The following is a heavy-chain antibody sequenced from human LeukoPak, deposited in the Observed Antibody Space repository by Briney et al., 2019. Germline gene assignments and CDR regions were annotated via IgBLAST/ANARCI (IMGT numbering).Heavy chain of an antibody. CDR1: GFTFSSYW. D-gene: IGHD3-22*01. CDR3: AKASAMIVVVSKHFDY. Sequence: GGSLRLSCAASGFTFSSYWMSWVRQAPGKGLEWVANIKQDGSEKYYVDSVKGRFAISRDNAKNSLYLQMNSLRAEDTAVYYCAKASAMIVVVSKHFDYWGQGTLVAVSS. CDR2: IKQDGSEK. J-gene: IGHJ4*02. V-gene: IGHV3-7*03.